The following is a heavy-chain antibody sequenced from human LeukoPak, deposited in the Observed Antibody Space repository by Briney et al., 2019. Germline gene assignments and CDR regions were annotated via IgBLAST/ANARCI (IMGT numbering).Heavy chain of an antibody. CDR3: ARGGNHYDYVWGSYRSSRYFDY. CDR2: ISYDGSNK. Sequence: PGGSLRLSCAASGFTFSSYGMHWVRQAPGKGLEWVAVISYDGSNKYYADSVKGRFTISRDNSKNTLYLQMNSLRAEDTAVYYCARGGNHYDYVWGSYRSSRYFDYWGQGTLVTVSS. V-gene: IGHV3-30*03. D-gene: IGHD3-16*02. CDR1: GFTFSSYG. J-gene: IGHJ4*02.